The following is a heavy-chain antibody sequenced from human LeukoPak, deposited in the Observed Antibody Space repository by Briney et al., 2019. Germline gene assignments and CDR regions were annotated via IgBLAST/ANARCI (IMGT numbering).Heavy chain of an antibody. CDR2: INHSGST. V-gene: IGHV4-34*01. Sequence: SETLSLTCAVYGGSFSGYYWSWIRQPPGKGLEWIGEINHSGSTNYNPSLKSRVTISVDTSKNQFSLKLSSVTAADTAVYYCARRTQKWIQLWNYFDYWGQGTLVTVSS. D-gene: IGHD5-18*01. CDR1: GGSFSGYY. J-gene: IGHJ4*02. CDR3: ARRTQKWIQLWNYFDY.